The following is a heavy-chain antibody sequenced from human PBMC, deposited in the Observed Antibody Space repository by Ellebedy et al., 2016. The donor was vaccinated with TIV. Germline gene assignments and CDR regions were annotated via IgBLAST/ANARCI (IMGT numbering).Heavy chain of an antibody. Sequence: GGSLRLXXAASGFTFSNYGMHWVRQAPGKGLEWVAVIWYDGSNKYYADSVKGRFTISRDNSKNTLYLQMNTLRAEDTAVYYCTRDIRSNRFDYWGQGTLVTVSS. CDR1: GFTFSNYG. CDR2: IWYDGSNK. CDR3: TRDIRSNRFDY. D-gene: IGHD1-14*01. V-gene: IGHV3-33*01. J-gene: IGHJ4*02.